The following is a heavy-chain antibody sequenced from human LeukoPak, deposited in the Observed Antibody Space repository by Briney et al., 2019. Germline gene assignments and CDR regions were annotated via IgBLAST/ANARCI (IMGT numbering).Heavy chain of an antibody. Sequence: SETLSLTCSVSGYSISSGYYWGWIRQSPVKGVEWIGNVYHSGSTYYNPSLKSRVTMSVDTSKNQFSLRLTSVTAEDTAVYFCATTEKNRYYINLWGPGTTVIVSS. CDR2: VYHSGST. CDR3: ATTEKNRYYINL. J-gene: IGHJ6*01. V-gene: IGHV4-38-2*02. CDR1: GYSISSGYY. D-gene: IGHD2-21*01.